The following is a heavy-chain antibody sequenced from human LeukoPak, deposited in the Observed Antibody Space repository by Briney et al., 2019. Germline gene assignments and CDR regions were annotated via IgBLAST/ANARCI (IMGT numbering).Heavy chain of an antibody. CDR3: ARDPPEDEWNSLDS. CDR1: GGSVNGYY. D-gene: IGHD1-7*01. V-gene: IGHV4-59*02. CDR2: IHYSGLT. Sequence: SEALSLTCTVSGGSVNGYYWNWIRQPPGKGLEWIGFIHYSGLTVYSPSLQSRVTMSVDTSMNQFSLDLSSVTAADTALYYCARDPPEDEWNSLDSWGQGILVTVSS. J-gene: IGHJ4*02.